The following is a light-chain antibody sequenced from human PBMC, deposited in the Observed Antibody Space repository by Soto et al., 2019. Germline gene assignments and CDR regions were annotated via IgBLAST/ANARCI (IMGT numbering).Light chain of an antibody. CDR2: DVS. J-gene: IGLJ3*02. Sequence: QSALTQPASVSGFPGQSITISCTGTSSDVGAYNYVAWYQHHPGKAPKLMIYDVSNRPSGVSNRFSASKSGNTASLTISGLQAEDEADYYCSSYTSSRTRVFGGGTKVTVL. CDR3: SSYTSSRTRV. V-gene: IGLV2-14*03. CDR1: SSDVGAYNY.